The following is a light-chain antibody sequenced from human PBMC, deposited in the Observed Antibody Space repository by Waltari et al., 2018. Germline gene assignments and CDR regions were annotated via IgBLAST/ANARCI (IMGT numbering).Light chain of an antibody. CDR3: GTWDSSLSAGVV. CDR2: ENN. Sequence: QSVLTQPPSVSAAPGQKVTISCSGSSSNIGNNYVSWYQQLPGTAPKLLIYENNKRPSGIPDRFSGSKSGTSATLGITGLQTGDEADYYGGTWDSSLSAGVVFGGGTKLTVL. V-gene: IGLV1-51*02. CDR1: SSNIGNNY. J-gene: IGLJ2*01.